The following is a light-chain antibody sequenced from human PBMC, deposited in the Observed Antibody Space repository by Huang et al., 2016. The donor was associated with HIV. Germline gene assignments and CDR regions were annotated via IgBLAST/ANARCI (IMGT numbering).Light chain of an antibody. Sequence: IQMTQSPASLSAYVGDRVTIPCQANQDIRSYLNWYQQKRGKAPRLLIYGATNLQGGVPTSFSGNGAGTDITITISSLQSEDVVTYYCQQYDSLYTFGQGTRLEIK. J-gene: IGKJ2*01. V-gene: IGKV1-33*01. CDR1: QDIRSY. CDR2: GAT. CDR3: QQYDSLYT.